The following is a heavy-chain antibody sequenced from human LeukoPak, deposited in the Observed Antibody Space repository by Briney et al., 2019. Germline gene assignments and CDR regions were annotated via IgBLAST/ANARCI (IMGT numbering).Heavy chain of an antibody. J-gene: IGHJ5*02. V-gene: IGHV3-11*04. CDR2: ISNSGTTR. Sequence: GGSLRLSCAASGFTFRDYYMSWIRQAPGRGLEWVSYISNSGTTRYYADSVKGRFTISGDNAKNSLYLQMNSLRAEDTAVYYCARDQTGITVAATGWFDPWGQGTLVTVSS. CDR1: GFTFRDYY. D-gene: IGHD6-19*01. CDR3: ARDQTGITVAATGWFDP.